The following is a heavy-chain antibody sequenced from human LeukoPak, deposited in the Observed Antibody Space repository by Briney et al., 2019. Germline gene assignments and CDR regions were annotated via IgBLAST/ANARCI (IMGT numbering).Heavy chain of an antibody. Sequence: GGSLRLSCAASGFTVSSNYMSWVRQAPGKGLDWLGNINPDGSRINYVDSVKGRFTFSRDNAKNSLFLQMNSLRAEDTAVFYCARDSGYNAFDIWGQGTMVTVSS. CDR3: ARDSGYNAFDI. J-gene: IGHJ3*02. CDR2: INPDGSRI. V-gene: IGHV3-7*01. CDR1: GFTVSSNY. D-gene: IGHD5-12*01.